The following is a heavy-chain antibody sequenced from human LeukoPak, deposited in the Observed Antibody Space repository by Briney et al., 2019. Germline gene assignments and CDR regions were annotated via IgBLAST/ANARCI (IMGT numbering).Heavy chain of an antibody. CDR2: IYHSGST. D-gene: IGHD2-21*01. V-gene: IGHV4-30-2*01. CDR1: GGSISSGGYS. CDR3: ARGLFGVDAFDI. J-gene: IGHJ3*02. Sequence: SETLSLTCAVSGGSISSGGYSWSWIRQPPGKGLEWIGCIYHSGSTYYNPSLKSRVTISVDRSKNQFSLKLSSVTAADTAVYYCARGLFGVDAFDIWGQGTMVTVSS.